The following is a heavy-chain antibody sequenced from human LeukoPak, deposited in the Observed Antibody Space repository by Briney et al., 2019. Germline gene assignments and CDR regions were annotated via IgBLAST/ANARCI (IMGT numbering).Heavy chain of an antibody. D-gene: IGHD6-19*01. J-gene: IGHJ4*02. Sequence: PGGSLRLSCAASGFTFSDRSMNWVRQAPGKGLEWVSYISGSSNYIYYADSVKGRFTISRDNAKNSVYLQMNSLRAEDTAVYYCAREPSGWYLDYWGQGTLVTVSS. V-gene: IGHV3-21*01. CDR3: AREPSGWYLDY. CDR1: GFTFSDRS. CDR2: ISGSSNYI.